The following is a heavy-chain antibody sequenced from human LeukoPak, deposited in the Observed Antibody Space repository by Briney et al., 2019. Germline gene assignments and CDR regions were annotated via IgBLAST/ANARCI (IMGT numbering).Heavy chain of an antibody. CDR3: ARPYYYDSRIDP. J-gene: IGHJ5*02. V-gene: IGHV4-30-4*01. D-gene: IGHD3-22*01. CDR2: MYYSGST. Sequence: SETLSLTCTVSGGSISSGGYYWSWIRQPPGKGLEWIAYMYYSGSTYYNPSLKSRVTMPADTSKNQLSLKLSSVTAADTAVYYCARPYYYDSRIDPWGQGILVTVSS. CDR1: GGSISSGGYY.